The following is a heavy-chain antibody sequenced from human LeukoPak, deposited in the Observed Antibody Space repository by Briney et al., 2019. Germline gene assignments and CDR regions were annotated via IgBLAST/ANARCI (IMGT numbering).Heavy chain of an antibody. J-gene: IGHJ4*02. CDR3: ARFNEYSSHFDY. D-gene: IGHD4-11*01. Sequence: SETLSLTCTVSGGSITSYYWSWIRQPPGKGLQWIGYIYYSGSTNYNPSLKSRVTISVDTSKNQFSLKLSSVTAADTAVYYCARFNEYSSHFDYSGQGTLVTVSS. V-gene: IGHV4-59*01. CDR2: IYYSGST. CDR1: GGSITSYY.